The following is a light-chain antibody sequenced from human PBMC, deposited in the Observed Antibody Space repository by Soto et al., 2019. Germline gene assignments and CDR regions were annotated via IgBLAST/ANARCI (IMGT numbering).Light chain of an antibody. V-gene: IGKV1-5*01. CDR2: DSS. CDR1: QSISSW. J-gene: IGKJ5*01. CDR3: QQYDSFSST. Sequence: VDRVTITCRASQSISSWLAWYQQKPGKAPKLLIYDSSSLESGVPSRFSGSGSGTEFSLTISSLQPDDFATYYCQQYDSFSSTFGQGTRLEIK.